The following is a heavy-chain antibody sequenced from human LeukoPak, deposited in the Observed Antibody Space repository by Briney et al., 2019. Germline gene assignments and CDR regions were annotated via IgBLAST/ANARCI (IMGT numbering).Heavy chain of an antibody. CDR2: ISDNGRRT. V-gene: IGHV3-64D*06. J-gene: IGHJ4*02. CDR1: GFTFSSYG. D-gene: IGHD3-10*01. Sequence: GGSLRLSCSASGFTFSSYGLHWVRQAPGKGLEYVSGISDNGRRTYYADPVKGRFTISRDNSRKTLYLQMSSLRAEDTAIYYCVRDQSGSYSFDYWGQGTLVTV. CDR3: VRDQSGSYSFDY.